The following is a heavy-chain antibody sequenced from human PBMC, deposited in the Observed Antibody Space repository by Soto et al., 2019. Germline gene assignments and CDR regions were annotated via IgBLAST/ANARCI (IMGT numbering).Heavy chain of an antibody. D-gene: IGHD6-19*01. V-gene: IGHV4-39*01. J-gene: IGHJ6*02. CDR1: GCPISSSFF. Sequence: QLQLQESGPGLVKPSETLSLSCTGSGCPISSSFFLGWIRQPPGKGLEWIGSIYGTGNTYYNPSLKGRVTISADTSKNQFFLNLISVTAADTAVYYCRSSSRYSTDVWGQGATVTVSS. CDR3: RSSSRYSTDV. CDR2: IYGTGNT.